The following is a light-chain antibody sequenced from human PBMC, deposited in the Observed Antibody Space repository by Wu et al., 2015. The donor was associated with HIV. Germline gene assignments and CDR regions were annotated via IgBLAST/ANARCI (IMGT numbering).Light chain of an antibody. Sequence: EIVLTQSPATLSLSPGERATLSCRASQGISTFLAWYQQKPGQAPRLLIYDASNRATGIPARFSGRGSGTDFTLTISSLEPEGFAVYYCQQRSNWPPIYTFGQGTKLEIK. V-gene: IGKV3-11*01. CDR3: QQRSNWPPIYT. CDR2: DAS. CDR1: QGISTF. J-gene: IGKJ2*01.